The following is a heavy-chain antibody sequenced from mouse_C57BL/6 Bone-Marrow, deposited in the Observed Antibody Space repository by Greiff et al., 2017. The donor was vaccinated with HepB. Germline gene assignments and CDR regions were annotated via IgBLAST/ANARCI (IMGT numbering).Heavy chain of an antibody. Sequence: VQLKQSGAELVRPGASVKLSCTASGFNIKDYYMHWVKQRPEQGLEWIGRIDPEDGDTEYAPKFQGKATMTADTSSNTAYLQLSSLTSEDTAVYYCTTDYYGSRSYFDYWGQGTTLTVSS. V-gene: IGHV14-1*01. D-gene: IGHD1-1*01. J-gene: IGHJ2*01. CDR3: TTDYYGSRSYFDY. CDR2: IDPEDGDT. CDR1: GFNIKDYY.